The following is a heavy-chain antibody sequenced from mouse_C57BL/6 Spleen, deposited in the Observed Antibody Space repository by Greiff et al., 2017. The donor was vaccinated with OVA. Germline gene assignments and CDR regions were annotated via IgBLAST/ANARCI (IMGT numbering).Heavy chain of an antibody. D-gene: IGHD2-1*01. V-gene: IGHV1-39*01. CDR3: AREIYGNYEDYAMDY. CDR1: GYSFTDYN. J-gene: IGHJ4*01. Sequence: VQLKESGPELVKPGASVKISCKASGYSFTDYNMNWVKQSNGKSLEWIGVINPNYGTTSYNQKFKGKATLTVDQSSSTAYMQLNSLTSEDSAVYYCAREIYGNYEDYAMDYWGQGTSVTVSS. CDR2: INPNYGTT.